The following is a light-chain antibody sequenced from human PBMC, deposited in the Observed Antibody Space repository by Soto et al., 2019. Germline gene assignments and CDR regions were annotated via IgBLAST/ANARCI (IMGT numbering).Light chain of an antibody. CDR1: SSDVGGYNY. CDR2: EVN. Sequence: QSALTQPASVSGSTGKSITISCTGTSSDVGGYNYVSWYQQHPGKAPKLLIYEVNNRPSGVSNRFSGSKSGNTASLTISGLQAEDEADYYCNSYTSSSTRVFGGGTKVTVL. J-gene: IGLJ2*01. V-gene: IGLV2-14*01. CDR3: NSYTSSSTRV.